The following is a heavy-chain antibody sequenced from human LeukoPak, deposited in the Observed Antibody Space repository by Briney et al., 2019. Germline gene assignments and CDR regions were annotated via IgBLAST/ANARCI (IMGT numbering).Heavy chain of an antibody. J-gene: IGHJ5*02. CDR3: AKPATLVGWFDR. CDR2: IYSGGST. Sequence: GGSLRLSCAASGFTVSSNYMSWVRQAPGKGLEWVSVIYSGGSTYYADSVKGRFTISRDNSKNTLYLQMNSLRAEDTAVYYCAKPATLVGWFDRWGQGTLVTVSS. CDR1: GFTVSSNY. V-gene: IGHV3-53*01. D-gene: IGHD3-16*01.